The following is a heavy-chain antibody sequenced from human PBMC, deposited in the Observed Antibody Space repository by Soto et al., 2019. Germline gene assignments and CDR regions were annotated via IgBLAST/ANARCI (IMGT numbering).Heavy chain of an antibody. V-gene: IGHV2-5*01. D-gene: IGHD6-19*01. CDR1: GFSLRTSGVG. CDR3: AKSGSSGWYGWFDP. CDR2: IYWNDDK. J-gene: IGHJ5*02. Sequence: TLVNPTQTLTLTCIFSGFSLRTSGVGVGWIRQPPGKALEWLGFIYWNDDKRYSPSLKSRLTIAKDTSKNQVVLTMTNTDPVDTATYYCAKSGSSGWYGWFDPWGQGTLVTVSS.